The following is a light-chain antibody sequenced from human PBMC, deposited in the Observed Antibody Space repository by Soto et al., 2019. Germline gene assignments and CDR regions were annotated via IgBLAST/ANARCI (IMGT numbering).Light chain of an antibody. Sequence: DIQMTQSSSSLSASVGDRVSISCRAIQTISSYLNWYQQKPGKAPKLLIYAASRLQSGVPSRFSGSGSGTDFTLTISSLQPEDFATYYCQQSYSTPRTFGQGTKVDIK. V-gene: IGKV1-39*01. CDR3: QQSYSTPRT. J-gene: IGKJ1*01. CDR1: QTISSY. CDR2: AAS.